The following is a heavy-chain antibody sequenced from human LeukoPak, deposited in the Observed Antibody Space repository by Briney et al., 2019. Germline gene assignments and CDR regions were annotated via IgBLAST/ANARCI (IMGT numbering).Heavy chain of an antibody. J-gene: IGHJ4*02. Sequence: GGSLRLSCAASGFTFSSYAMSWVRQAPGKGLEWVSAISGSGGSTYYADSVKGRFTISRDNSKNTLYLQMNSLRAEDTAVYYCARDPPYYYDSSGSYGEYWGQGTLVTVSS. CDR1: GFTFSSYA. V-gene: IGHV3-23*01. D-gene: IGHD3-22*01. CDR3: ARDPPYYYDSSGSYGEY. CDR2: ISGSGGST.